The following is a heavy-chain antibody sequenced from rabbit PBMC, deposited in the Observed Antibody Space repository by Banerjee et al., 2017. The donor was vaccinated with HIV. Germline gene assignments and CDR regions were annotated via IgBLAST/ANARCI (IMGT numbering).Heavy chain of an antibody. CDR3: ARMSSALYYFNL. V-gene: IGHV1S45*01. CDR1: GFSFSSSYW. Sequence: QEQLEESGGDLVKPGASLTLTCTASGFSFSSSYWICWVRQAPGKGLEWFGCIHTDYVSTDYANWVNGRFTISLDNAQNTVFLQMTSLTAADTATYFCARMSSALYYFNLWGPGTLVTVS. J-gene: IGHJ4*01. CDR2: IHTDYVST.